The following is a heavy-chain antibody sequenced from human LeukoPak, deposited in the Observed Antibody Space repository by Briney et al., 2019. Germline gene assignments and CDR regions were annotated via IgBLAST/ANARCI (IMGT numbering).Heavy chain of an antibody. CDR3: AVYYYDSSGYYYNYFDY. V-gene: IGHV1-69*05. J-gene: IGHJ4*02. D-gene: IGHD3-22*01. CDR1: GGTFSSYA. CDR2: IIPIFGTA. Sequence: ASVKVSCKASGGTFSSYAISWVRQAPGQGLERMGGIIPIFGTANYAQKFQGRVTITTDESTSTAYMELSSLKSEDTAVYYCAVYYYDSSGYYYNYFDYWGQGTLVTVSS.